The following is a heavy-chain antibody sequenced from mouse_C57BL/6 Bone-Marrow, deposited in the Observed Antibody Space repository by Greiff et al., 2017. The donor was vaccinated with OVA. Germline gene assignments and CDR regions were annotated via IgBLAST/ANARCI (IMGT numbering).Heavy chain of an antibody. CDR1: GYTFTSYW. J-gene: IGHJ2*01. CDR2: IHPNSGST. D-gene: IGHD2-1*01. CDR3: ARFTLLWYYFDY. V-gene: IGHV1-64*01. Sequence: VQLQQPGAELVKPGASVKLSCKASGYTFTSYWMHWVKQRPGQGLEWIGMIHPNSGSTNYNEKFKSKATLTVDKSSSTAYMQLSSLTSEDSAVYYCARFTLLWYYFDYWGQGTTLTVSS.